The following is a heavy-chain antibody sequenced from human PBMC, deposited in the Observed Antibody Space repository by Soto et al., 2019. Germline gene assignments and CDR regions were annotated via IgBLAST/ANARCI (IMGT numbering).Heavy chain of an antibody. D-gene: IGHD6-13*01. CDR2: INHSGST. Sequence: PSETLSLTCAVYGGSFSGYYWSWIRQPPGKGLEWIGEINHSGSTNYNPSLKSRVTISVDTSKNQFSLKLSSVTAADTAVYYCARVRDSSSWYGTFDYWGQGTLVTVS. CDR1: GGSFSGYY. CDR3: ARVRDSSSWYGTFDY. J-gene: IGHJ4*02. V-gene: IGHV4-34*01.